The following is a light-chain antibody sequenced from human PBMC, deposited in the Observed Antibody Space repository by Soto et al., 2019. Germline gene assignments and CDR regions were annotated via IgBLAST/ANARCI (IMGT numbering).Light chain of an antibody. V-gene: IGLV1-44*01. CDR3: ATWDDSLNGVV. Sequence: QSVLTQPPSASGTPGQWVSISCSGSSSNIGSKTVNWFQQLPGTAPKLLIYSTYQRPSGVPDRFSGSKSGTSASLAISGLQSEDEADYYCATWDDSLNGVVFGGGTQLTVL. CDR1: SSNIGSKT. J-gene: IGLJ7*01. CDR2: STY.